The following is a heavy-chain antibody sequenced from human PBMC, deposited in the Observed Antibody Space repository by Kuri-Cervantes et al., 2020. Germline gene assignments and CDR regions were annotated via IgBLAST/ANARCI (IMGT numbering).Heavy chain of an antibody. CDR1: GFTFSSYA. CDR3: ARVSHYYGSGSSRAFDI. D-gene: IGHD3-10*01. J-gene: IGHJ3*02. CDR2: ISYDGSNK. Sequence: GGSLRLSCAASGFTFSSYAMHWVRQAPGKGLEWVAVISYDGSNKYYADSVKGRFTISRDNAKNTLYLQMNSLRAGDTAVYYCARVSHYYGSGSSRAFDIWGQGTMVTVSS. V-gene: IGHV3-30-3*01.